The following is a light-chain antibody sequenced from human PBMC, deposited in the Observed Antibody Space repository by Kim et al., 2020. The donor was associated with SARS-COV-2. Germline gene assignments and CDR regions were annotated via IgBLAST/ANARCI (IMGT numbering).Light chain of an antibody. CDR3: QVWDSSTWV. CDR1: NIVTKN. J-gene: IGLJ3*02. Sequence: SVALGQTARITCGGNNIVTKNVHWYQQKPGQAPVLVMYRDTKRPSGIPERFSGSNSGNTATLTISRAQAGDEADYYCQVWDSSTWVFGGGTKVTVL. CDR2: RDT. V-gene: IGLV3-9*01.